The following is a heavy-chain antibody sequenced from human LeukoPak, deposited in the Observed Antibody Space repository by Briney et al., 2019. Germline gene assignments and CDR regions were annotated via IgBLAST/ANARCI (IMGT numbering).Heavy chain of an antibody. Sequence: ASVKVSCKASGYTFTSYAMHWVRQAPGQRLEWMGWINAGNGNTKYSQKFQGRVTITRDTSASTAYMELGSLRSEDTAVYYCARDLGRYCSSTSCYVGGAFDIWGQGTMVTVSS. V-gene: IGHV1-3*01. CDR2: INAGNGNT. CDR3: ARDLGRYCSSTSCYVGGAFDI. J-gene: IGHJ3*02. D-gene: IGHD2-2*01. CDR1: GYTFTSYA.